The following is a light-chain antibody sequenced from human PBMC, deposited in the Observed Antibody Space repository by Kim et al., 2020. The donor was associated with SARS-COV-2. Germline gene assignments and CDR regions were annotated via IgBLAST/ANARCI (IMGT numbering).Light chain of an antibody. J-gene: IGKJ1*01. CDR1: QSVSDN. CDR3: HQYNNWPQT. V-gene: IGKV3-15*01. CDR2: SAS. Sequence: VSPGERATLSCGASQSVSDNLAWYQQKPGQAPRLLIYSASTRATGIPARFSGSGFGTLFTLTISSLQSEDFAVYYCHQYNNWPQTFGQGTKVDIK.